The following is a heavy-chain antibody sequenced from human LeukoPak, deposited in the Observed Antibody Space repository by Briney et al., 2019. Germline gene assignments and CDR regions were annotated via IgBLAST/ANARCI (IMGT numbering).Heavy chain of an antibody. Sequence: GGSLRLSCAASGFIFSNYGMNWVRQAPGKGLEWVAAISASGSATSYADSVRGRFTISRDNSKSTTYLRMNSLRAEDTAVYYCARDGAYSTIFYWGQGTLVTVSS. V-gene: IGHV3-23*01. D-gene: IGHD3-3*01. CDR2: ISASGSAT. J-gene: IGHJ4*01. CDR3: ARDGAYSTIFY. CDR1: GFIFSNYG.